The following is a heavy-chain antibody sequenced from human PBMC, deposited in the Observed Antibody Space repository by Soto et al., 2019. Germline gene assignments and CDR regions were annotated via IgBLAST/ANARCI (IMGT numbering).Heavy chain of an antibody. D-gene: IGHD3-10*01. J-gene: IGHJ5*02. Sequence: PSETLSLTCTVSGGSVSSGSYYWSWIRQPPGKGLEWIGYIYYSGSTNYNPSLKSRVTISVDTSKNQLSLKLSSVTAADTAVYYCARELNYYGSGINWFDPWGQGTLVTVSS. CDR2: IYYSGST. CDR1: GGSVSSGSYY. V-gene: IGHV4-61*01. CDR3: ARELNYYGSGINWFDP.